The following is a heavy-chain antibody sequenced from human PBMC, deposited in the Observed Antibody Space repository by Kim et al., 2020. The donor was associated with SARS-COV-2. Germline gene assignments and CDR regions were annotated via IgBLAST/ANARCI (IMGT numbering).Heavy chain of an antibody. CDR2: IKEDGRDT. Sequence: GGSLRLSCVGSGFAFSTSWMTWVRQVPGKGLEWVANIKEDGRDTYYVDSVKGRFTISRDNAKRSVYLQMHSLRAEDMAVYYCARDPYDSSGYGAFDYWG. J-gene: IGHJ4*01. CDR3: ARDPYDSSGYGAFDY. V-gene: IGHV3-7*01. D-gene: IGHD3-22*01. CDR1: GFAFSTSW.